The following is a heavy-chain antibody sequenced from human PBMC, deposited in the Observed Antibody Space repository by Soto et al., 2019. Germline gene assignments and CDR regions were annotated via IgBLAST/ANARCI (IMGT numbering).Heavy chain of an antibody. V-gene: IGHV3-74*01. CDR2: INSDGSST. D-gene: IGHD6-6*01. Sequence: GGSMGLSCAASGLTFRSYWMAWVRQAPGKGLVWVSWINSDGSSTSYADSVKGRFTISRDNAKNTLYLQMNSLRAEDTAVYYCASGGSSLNFDSWGQGTLVTVSS. J-gene: IGHJ4*02. CDR3: ASGGSSLNFDS. CDR1: GLTFRSYW.